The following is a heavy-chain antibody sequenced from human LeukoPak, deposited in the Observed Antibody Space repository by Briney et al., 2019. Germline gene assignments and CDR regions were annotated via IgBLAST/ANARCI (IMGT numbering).Heavy chain of an antibody. CDR1: GDSVSSTSAA. D-gene: IGHD2-15*01. Sequence: SQTLSLICAISGDSVSSTSAAWNWIRQSPSRGLEWLGRTYYRSKWYSDYAVSVRGRITVNPDTSTNQFSLQLNSVTPEDTAVYYCARSYCNGGSCYPHCWGQGTLVTVSS. V-gene: IGHV6-1*01. J-gene: IGHJ4*02. CDR3: ARSYCNGGSCYPHC. CDR2: TYYRSKWYS.